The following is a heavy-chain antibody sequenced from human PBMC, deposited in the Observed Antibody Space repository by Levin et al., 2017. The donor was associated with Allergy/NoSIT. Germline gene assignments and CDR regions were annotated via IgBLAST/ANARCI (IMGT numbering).Heavy chain of an antibody. J-gene: IGHJ3*02. Sequence: GESLKISCAASGFTFSSYAMHWVRQAPGKGLEWVAVISYDGSNKYYADSVKGRFTISRDNSKNTLYLQMNSLRAEDTAVYYCARDQIVVVPAAMVNGAFDIWGQGTMVTVSS. CDR2: ISYDGSNK. D-gene: IGHD2-2*01. CDR3: ARDQIVVVPAAMVNGAFDI. V-gene: IGHV3-30-3*01. CDR1: GFTFSSYA.